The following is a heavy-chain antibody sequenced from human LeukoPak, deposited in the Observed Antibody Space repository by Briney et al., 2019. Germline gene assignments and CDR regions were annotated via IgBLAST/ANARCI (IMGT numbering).Heavy chain of an antibody. CDR3: ARLICGGDCYSIGFIDY. CDR2: ICYDGSNK. V-gene: IGHV3-33*01. CDR1: GFTFSSYG. D-gene: IGHD2-21*02. Sequence: PGGSLRLSCAASGFTFSSYGMHWVRQAPGKGLEWVAVICYDGSNKYYADSVKGRFTISRDNSKNTLYLQMNSLRAEDTAVYYCARLICGGDCYSIGFIDYWGQGTLVTVSS. J-gene: IGHJ4*02.